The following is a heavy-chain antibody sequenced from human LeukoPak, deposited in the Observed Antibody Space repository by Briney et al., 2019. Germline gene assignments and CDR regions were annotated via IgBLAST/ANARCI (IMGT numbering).Heavy chain of an antibody. CDR3: ARVYRSSGSIDY. Sequence: GGSLRLSCAASGFTFSDYYMSWIRQAPGKGLEWVSYISKSGSTIHYADSVKGRFTISRDNAKNSLYLQMNSLRAEDTAVYYCARVYRSSGSIDYWGQGTLVTVSS. CDR2: ISKSGSTI. J-gene: IGHJ4*02. CDR1: GFTFSDYY. D-gene: IGHD2-15*01. V-gene: IGHV3-11*04.